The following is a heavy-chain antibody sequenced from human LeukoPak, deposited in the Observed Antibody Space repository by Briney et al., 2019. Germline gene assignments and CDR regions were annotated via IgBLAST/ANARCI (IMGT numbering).Heavy chain of an antibody. CDR1: GFAFNDFA. Sequence: GGSLRLSCTASGFAFNDFAMSWVRQPAGKGLEWGGFIRRRAYGGAAEYAASVKGRFIISRDDSKGIAYLQMNSLKTEDTAVYYCSRNGLVDFDYWGQGSRVIVSP. CDR3: SRNGLVDFDY. J-gene: IGHJ4*02. V-gene: IGHV3-49*04. CDR2: IRRRAYGGAA.